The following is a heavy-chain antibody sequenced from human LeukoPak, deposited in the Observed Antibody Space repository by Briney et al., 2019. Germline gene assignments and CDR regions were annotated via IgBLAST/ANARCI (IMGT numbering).Heavy chain of an antibody. D-gene: IGHD3-22*01. Sequence: GGSLRLSCAASGFTFSSYGMHWVRQAPGKGLEWVAFIRYDGSNKYHADSVKGRFTISRDNSKNTLYLQMNSLRAEDTAVYYCAGETYYYDSSGYFDYWGQGTLVTVSS. CDR1: GFTFSSYG. V-gene: IGHV3-30*02. CDR3: AGETYYYDSSGYFDY. J-gene: IGHJ4*02. CDR2: IRYDGSNK.